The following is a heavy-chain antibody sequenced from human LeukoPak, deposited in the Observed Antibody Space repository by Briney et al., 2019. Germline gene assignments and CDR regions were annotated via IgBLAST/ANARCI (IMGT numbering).Heavy chain of an antibody. D-gene: IGHD3-10*02. CDR2: ICAYDGNT. CDR1: VYSFASYG. V-gene: IGHV1-18*01. Sequence: ASVNVSCKASVYSFASYGISWVRQAPGQGLEWMGWICAYDGNTNYAQKPQGRVTMTTDASTSIAYMELRSLKSDDTGVYYCARAPPHYNVRDVPFDYWGQGTLVTVSS. J-gene: IGHJ4*02. CDR3: ARAPPHYNVRDVPFDY.